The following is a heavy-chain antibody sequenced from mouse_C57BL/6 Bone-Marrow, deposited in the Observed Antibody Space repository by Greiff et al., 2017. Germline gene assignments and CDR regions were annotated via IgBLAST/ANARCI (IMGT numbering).Heavy chain of an antibody. D-gene: IGHD2-12*01. CDR3: ARGPYYSFDY. J-gene: IGHJ2*01. Sequence: EVKLMESGGGLVKPGGSLKLSCAASGFTFSSYAMSWVRQTPEQRLEWVATISDGGSYTYYPDNVKGRFTISRDKAKNNRYLQMSHLKSEDTAMYYCARGPYYSFDYWGQGTTLTVSS. CDR1: GFTFSSYA. V-gene: IGHV5-4*03. CDR2: ISDGGSYT.